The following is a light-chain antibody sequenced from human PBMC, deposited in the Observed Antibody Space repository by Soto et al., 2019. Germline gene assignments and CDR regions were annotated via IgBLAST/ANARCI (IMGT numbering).Light chain of an antibody. CDR2: EVV. J-gene: IGLJ1*01. V-gene: IGLV2-8*01. Sequence: QSALTQPPSASGSPGQLVTISWTGTKNDIGVYDFVSWYQHYPGKAPRLISYEVVQRPSGVPDRFSGSKSGNTASLTVSGLQAADDADYFCKSYAGSNTYVFGSGTKVTVL. CDR3: KSYAGSNTYV. CDR1: KNDIGVYDF.